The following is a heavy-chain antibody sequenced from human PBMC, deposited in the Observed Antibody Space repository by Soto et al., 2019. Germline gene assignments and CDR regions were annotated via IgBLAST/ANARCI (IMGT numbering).Heavy chain of an antibody. CDR2: ISYDGSNK. CDR3: AKDLVGATYYYYGMDV. Sequence: GGSLRLSCAASGFTFIRYGMHWVRQAPGKGLEWVAVISYDGSNKYYADSVKGRFTISRDNSKNTLYLQMNSLRAEDTAVYYCAKDLVGATYYYYGMDVWGQGTTVTVSS. CDR1: GFTFIRYG. V-gene: IGHV3-30*18. D-gene: IGHD1-26*01. J-gene: IGHJ6*02.